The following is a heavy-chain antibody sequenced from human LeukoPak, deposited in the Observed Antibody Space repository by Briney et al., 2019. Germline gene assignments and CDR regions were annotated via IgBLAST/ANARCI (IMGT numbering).Heavy chain of an antibody. J-gene: IGHJ4*02. CDR2: ISAYNDNT. CDR1: GYTFTNYA. CDR3: ARAPMAAATRVDY. Sequence: ASVKVSCKASGYTFTNYAISWVRQAPGQGLEWMGWISAYNDNTNYAQKFQGRVNTTTDTSTTTAYLELRSLRSDDTAVYYCARAPMAAATRVDYWGQRTLVTVSS. V-gene: IGHV1-18*01. D-gene: IGHD2-15*01.